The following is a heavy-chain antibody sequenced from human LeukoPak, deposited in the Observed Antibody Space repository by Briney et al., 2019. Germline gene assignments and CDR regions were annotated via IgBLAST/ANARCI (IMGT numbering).Heavy chain of an antibody. CDR3: ESISGWYVGGSD. Sequence: ASVKVSCKASGYTFTSYAISWVRQAPGQGLEWMGWISAYNGNTNYAQKLQGRVTMTTDTSTSTAYMELRSLMCEDTAVYYCESISGWYVGGSDWGQGTLVTVSS. J-gene: IGHJ4*02. D-gene: IGHD6-19*01. CDR2: ISAYNGNT. CDR1: GYTFTSYA. V-gene: IGHV1-18*01.